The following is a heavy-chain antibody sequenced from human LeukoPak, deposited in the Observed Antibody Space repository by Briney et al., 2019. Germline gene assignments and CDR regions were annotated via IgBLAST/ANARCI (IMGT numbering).Heavy chain of an antibody. Sequence: PSETLSLTCAVFGGSFSGYYLSWIRQHPGKGLEWIGYIYYSGSTYYNPSLKSRVTISVDTSKNQFSLKLSSVTAADTAVYYCARDRAAAGKHTDAFDIWGQGTMVTVSS. CDR2: IYYSGST. J-gene: IGHJ3*02. D-gene: IGHD6-13*01. CDR3: ARDRAAAGKHTDAFDI. CDR1: GGSFSGYY. V-gene: IGHV4-31*11.